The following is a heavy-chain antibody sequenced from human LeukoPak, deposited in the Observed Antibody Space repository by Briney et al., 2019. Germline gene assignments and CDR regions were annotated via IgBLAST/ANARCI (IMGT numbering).Heavy chain of an antibody. CDR2: ISVIGGST. J-gene: IGHJ4*02. CDR3: ANRRGSGFDY. V-gene: IGHV3-23*01. CDR1: GFTFSSYA. D-gene: IGHD6-19*01. Sequence: PGGSLRLSCAASGFTFSSYAMSWVRQAPGRGLEWVSGISVIGGSTYYADSVKGPFTISRDNSKNTLYLQMNSLRAEDTAVYYCANRRGSGFDYWGQGNLVTVSS.